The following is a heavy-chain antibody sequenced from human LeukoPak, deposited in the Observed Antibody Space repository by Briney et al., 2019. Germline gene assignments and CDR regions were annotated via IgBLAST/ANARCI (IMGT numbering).Heavy chain of an antibody. V-gene: IGHV3-30-3*01. CDR2: ISYDGSNK. CDR1: GFTFSSYA. CDR3: ARDLAVLYDSSGYSFDP. J-gene: IGHJ5*02. Sequence: GGSLRLSCAASGFTFSSYAMHWVRQAPGKGLEWVAVISYDGSNKYYADSVKGRFTISRDNSKNTLYLQMNSLRAEDTAVHYCARDLAVLYDSSGYSFDPWGQGTLVTVSS. D-gene: IGHD3-22*01.